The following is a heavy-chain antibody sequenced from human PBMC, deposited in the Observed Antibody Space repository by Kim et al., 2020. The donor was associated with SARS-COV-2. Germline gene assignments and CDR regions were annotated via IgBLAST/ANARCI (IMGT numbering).Heavy chain of an antibody. CDR1: AFTFSTYW. CDR2: ISTDGSST. V-gene: IGHV3-74*01. D-gene: IGHD3-3*01. Sequence: GGSLRLSCAASAFTFSTYWMHWVRQAPGKGLVWVSGISTDGSSTTYPDSAKGRFTVSRDNAKNTLYIQINSLRDEDTARYYCTRAGSGSQGYNWFDPWGRRTLVSVSS. J-gene: IGHJ5*02. CDR3: TRAGSGSQGYNWFDP.